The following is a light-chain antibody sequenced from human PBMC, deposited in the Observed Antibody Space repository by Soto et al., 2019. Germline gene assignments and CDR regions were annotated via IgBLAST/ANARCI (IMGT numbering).Light chain of an antibody. CDR3: QQYKTFSRT. V-gene: IGKV1-5*03. Sequence: DITMTQSPSTLSASVGDRVTITGRASQSISPWLAGYQQKPGKAPKILIYKESRLESGVASRYSGKDSVTEFTLTISNVQPDDFATYYCQQYKTFSRTFGQGPKLEIK. J-gene: IGKJ2*01. CDR2: KES. CDR1: QSISPW.